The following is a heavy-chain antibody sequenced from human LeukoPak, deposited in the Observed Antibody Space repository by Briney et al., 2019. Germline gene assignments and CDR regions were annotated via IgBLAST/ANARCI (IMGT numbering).Heavy chain of an antibody. J-gene: IGHJ4*02. CDR3: ARDRYGDYDFDY. D-gene: IGHD4-17*01. CDR2: IYYSGST. Sequence: SETLSLTCTVSGGSISSYYWSWIRQPPGNGLEWVGYIYYSGSTNYNPSLKSRVTISVDTSKIQFSLKLSCVTAADTAVYYCARDRYGDYDFDYWGQGTLVTVSS. CDR1: GGSISSYY. V-gene: IGHV4-59*01.